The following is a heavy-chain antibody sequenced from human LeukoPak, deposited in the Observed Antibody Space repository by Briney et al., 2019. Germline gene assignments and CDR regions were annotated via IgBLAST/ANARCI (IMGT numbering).Heavy chain of an antibody. V-gene: IGHV3-23*01. CDR1: GFTFSSST. CDR2: ISGSGGST. CDR3: LGNWC. Sequence: GGSLRLSCAASGFTFSSSTMGWVRQAPGKGLEWVSSISGSGGSTYYADSVKGRFTVSKDNSKNTLYLHMNSLTFEDTAVYYCLGNWCWGQGTLVTVSS. J-gene: IGHJ4*02. D-gene: IGHD1-20*01.